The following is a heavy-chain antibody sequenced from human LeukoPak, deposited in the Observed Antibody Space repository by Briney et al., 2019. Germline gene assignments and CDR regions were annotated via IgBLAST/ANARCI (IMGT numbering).Heavy chain of an antibody. D-gene: IGHD4-11*01. V-gene: IGHV4-34*01. CDR3: ARDMTTTPGAYDY. CDR2: ISHAGGT. J-gene: IGHJ4*02. CDR1: GGSFTGYY. Sequence: PSETLSLTCAVSGGSFTGYYWSWIRQSPGKGLEWIGEISHAGGTTYNPSLKSRVIISLDTSKNHVSLSLSSLTAADTAVYYCARDMTTTPGAYDYWGQGALVTVSS.